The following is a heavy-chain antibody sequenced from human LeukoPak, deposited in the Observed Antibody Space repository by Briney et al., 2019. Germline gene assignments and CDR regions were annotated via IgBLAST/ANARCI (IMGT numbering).Heavy chain of an antibody. J-gene: IGHJ3*02. V-gene: IGHV1-69*06. D-gene: IGHD3-16*01. CDR2: IIPIFGAA. CDR1: GGTFSSYA. Sequence: SVKVSCKASGGTFSSYAISWVRQAPGQGLEWMGGIIPIFGAANYAQKFQGRVTITADKSTSTAYMELSSLRSEDTAVYYCARALPDALGGIGNAFDIWGQGTMVTVSS. CDR3: ARALPDALGGIGNAFDI.